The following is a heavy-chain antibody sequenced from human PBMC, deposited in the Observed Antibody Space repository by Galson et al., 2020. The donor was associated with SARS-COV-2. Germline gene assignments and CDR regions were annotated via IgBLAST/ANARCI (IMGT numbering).Heavy chain of an antibody. Sequence: GGSLRLSCAASGFTFSSYSMNWVRQAPGKGLEWVSSISSSSGYIYYADSVKGRFTISRDNAKNSLYLQMNSLRAEDTAVYYCARSLRGTIFGVEVYYYYMDVWGKGTTVTVSS. D-gene: IGHD3-3*01. CDR2: ISSSSGYI. J-gene: IGHJ6*03. CDR3: ARSLRGTIFGVEVYYYYMDV. V-gene: IGHV3-21*01. CDR1: GFTFSSYS.